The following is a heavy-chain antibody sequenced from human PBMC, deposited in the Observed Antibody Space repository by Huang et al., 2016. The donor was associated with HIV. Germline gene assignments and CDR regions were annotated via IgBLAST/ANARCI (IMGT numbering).Heavy chain of an antibody. J-gene: IGHJ3*02. CDR1: GGSITSSNHY. CDR2: FYYSGDA. Sequence: QLHLQQSGPGLVRPSETLSLICTVYGGSITSSNHYLGWIRQTPGKGLEWIGNFYYSGDAYYTPFLKNRVSISIDTSKSQFSLRLSSVIATDTAVYYCASGEYGKNAYDIWGQGTVVTVSA. D-gene: IGHD2-2*01. V-gene: IGHV4-39*01. CDR3: ASGEYGKNAYDI.